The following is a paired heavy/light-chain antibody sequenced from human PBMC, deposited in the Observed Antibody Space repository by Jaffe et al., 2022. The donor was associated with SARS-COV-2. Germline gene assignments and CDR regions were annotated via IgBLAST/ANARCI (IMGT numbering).Light chain of an antibody. CDR2: DVT. J-gene: IGLJ3*02. V-gene: IGLV2-11*01. Sequence: QSALTQPRSVSGSPGQSVTISCTGTSTDVANYDYVSWYQQQPGKAPRLMIYDVTKRPSGVPDRFSGSKSGNTASLTISGLQGDDEADYYCCSYAGRYIWVFGGGTKLTVL. CDR1: STDVANYDY. CDR3: CSYAGRYIWV.
Heavy chain of an antibody. CDR3: ARDGGGWFDP. J-gene: IGHJ5*02. Sequence: EVQLVESGGGLVKPGGSLRLSCSASGFTFSDYSMNWVRQAPGKGLEWVSSITGRSSFIKYADSVKGRFSISRDNAKNSLDLQMNSLRAEDTAVYYCARDGGGWFDPWGQGTLVIVSS. D-gene: IGHD3-16*01. V-gene: IGHV3-21*02. CDR2: ITGRSSFI. CDR1: GFTFSDYS.